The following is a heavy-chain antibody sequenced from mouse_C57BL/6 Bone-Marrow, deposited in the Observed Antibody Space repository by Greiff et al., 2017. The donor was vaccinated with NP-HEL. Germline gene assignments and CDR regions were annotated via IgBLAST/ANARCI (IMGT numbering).Heavy chain of an antibody. Sequence: VQLQQPGAELVRPGSSVKLSCKASGYTFTSYWMDWVKQRPGQGLEWIGNIYPSDSETHYNQKFKDKATLTVDKSSSTAYMQLSSLTSEDSAVYYCARDWVFDYWGQGTTLTVSS. J-gene: IGHJ2*01. D-gene: IGHD4-1*01. CDR3: ARDWVFDY. CDR1: GYTFTSYW. V-gene: IGHV1-61*01. CDR2: IYPSDSET.